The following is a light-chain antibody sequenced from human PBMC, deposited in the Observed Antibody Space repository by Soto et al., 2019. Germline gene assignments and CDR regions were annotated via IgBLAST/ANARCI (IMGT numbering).Light chain of an antibody. CDR2: EVS. CDR1: SSDVGGYNY. V-gene: IGLV2-14*01. CDR3: SSYTTSSTHWV. Sequence: QSALTQPASVSGSPGQSITISCTGTSSDVGGYNYVSWYQQHPGKATKLMIYEVSNRPSGVSNRFSGSKSGNTASLTISGLQAEDEADYYCSSYTTSSTHWVFGGGTKLTVL. J-gene: IGLJ3*02.